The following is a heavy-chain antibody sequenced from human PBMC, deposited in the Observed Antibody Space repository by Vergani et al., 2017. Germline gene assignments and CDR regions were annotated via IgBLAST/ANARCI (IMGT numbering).Heavy chain of an antibody. V-gene: IGHV4-31*03. D-gene: IGHD3-22*01. J-gene: IGHJ4*02. CDR3: ARMGGYDEGDAFRIGYFDS. CDR1: GDSISSGVYY. Sequence: QVQLQESGPGLVKPSQTLSLTCSVSGDSISSGVYYWNWIRQHPGKGLEWIGYSYSTGSTHHNPSLRRRINRSVDTSKNQFSLKLNSVTAADTAMYYCARMGGYDEGDAFRIGYFDSWGPGILVTVSS. CDR2: SYSTGST.